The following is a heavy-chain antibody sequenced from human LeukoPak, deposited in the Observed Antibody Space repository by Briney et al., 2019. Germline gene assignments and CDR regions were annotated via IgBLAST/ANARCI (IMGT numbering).Heavy chain of an antibody. CDR3: AKAGTYYYDSSGQYYFDY. J-gene: IGHJ4*02. D-gene: IGHD3-22*01. V-gene: IGHV3-9*01. CDR2: ISWNSGSI. Sequence: GRSLRLSCAASGFTFDDYAMHWVRQAPGKGLEWVSGISWNSGSIGYADSVKGRFTISRDNAKNSLYLQMNSLRAEDTALYYCAKAGTYYYDSSGQYYFDYWGQGILVTVSS. CDR1: GFTFDDYA.